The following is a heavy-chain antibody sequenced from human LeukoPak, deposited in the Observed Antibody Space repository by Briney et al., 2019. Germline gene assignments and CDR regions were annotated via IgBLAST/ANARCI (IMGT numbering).Heavy chain of an antibody. J-gene: IGHJ4*02. D-gene: IGHD2/OR15-2a*01. Sequence: PGGSLRLSCATSGFTFSRYGMHWVRQSPGKGLVWVSHINHDGTIRNYADSVRGRFTISRDIATLYLQMSSLGAEDTAVYYCARDVFSLGDSWGQGTLVTVSS. V-gene: IGHV3-74*01. CDR3: ARDVFSLGDS. CDR2: INHDGTIR. CDR1: GFTFSRYG.